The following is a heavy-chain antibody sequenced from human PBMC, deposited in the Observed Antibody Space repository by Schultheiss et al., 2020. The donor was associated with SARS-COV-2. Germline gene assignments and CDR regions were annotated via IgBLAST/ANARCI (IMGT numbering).Heavy chain of an antibody. J-gene: IGHJ6*02. CDR3: ARDSVGIVATIVVAYYYYGMDV. CDR1: GGTFSSYA. D-gene: IGHD5-12*01. V-gene: IGHV1-69*04. Sequence: SVKVSCKASGGTFSSYAISWVRQAPGQGLEWMGRIIPILGIANYAQKFQGRVTITADKSTSTAYMELSSLRSEDTAVYYCARDSVGIVATIVVAYYYYGMDVWGQGTTVTVSS. CDR2: IIPILGIA.